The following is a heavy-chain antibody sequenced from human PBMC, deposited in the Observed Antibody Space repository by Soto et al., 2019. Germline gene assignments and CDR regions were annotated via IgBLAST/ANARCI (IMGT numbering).Heavy chain of an antibody. CDR3: ARDRIAAAGWFDP. V-gene: IGHV3-23*01. D-gene: IGHD6-13*01. J-gene: IGHJ5*02. Sequence: GGSLRLSCGASGFTFSVYAMTWVRQAPGKGLEWVSAISGNGGSTYYADSVKGRFTISRDNAKNSLYLQMNSLRAEDTAVYYCARDRIAAAGWFDPWGQGTLVTVSS. CDR1: GFTFSVYA. CDR2: ISGNGGST.